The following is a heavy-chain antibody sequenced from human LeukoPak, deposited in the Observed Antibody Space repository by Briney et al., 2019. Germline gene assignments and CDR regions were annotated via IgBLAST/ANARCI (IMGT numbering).Heavy chain of an antibody. CDR3: ARLAVAGTPDDY. V-gene: IGHV4-34*01. D-gene: IGHD6-19*01. J-gene: IGHJ4*02. CDR1: GGSFSGYY. CDR2: INHSGST. Sequence: SETLSLTCAVYGGSFSGYYWSWIRQPPGKGLEWIGEINHSGSTNYNPSLKSRVTISVDTSKNQFSLKLSSVTAADTAVYYCARLAVAGTPDDYWGQGTLATVSS.